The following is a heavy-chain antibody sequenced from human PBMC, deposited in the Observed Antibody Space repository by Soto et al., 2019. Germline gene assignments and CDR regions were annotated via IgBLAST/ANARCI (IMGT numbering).Heavy chain of an antibody. J-gene: IGHJ4*02. D-gene: IGHD6-13*01. CDR3: ASRSIAAAGTDFDY. CDR2: IITIFCTA. V-gene: IGHV1-69*06. Sequence: GASVKVSCKASGGTFSNDTITWVRQAPGQGLEWMGGIITIFCTANYAQKLQVRVTITADTSTSTAYMELRSLRSDDTAVYYCASRSIAAAGTDFDYWGRGTLVTVSS. CDR1: GGTFSNDT.